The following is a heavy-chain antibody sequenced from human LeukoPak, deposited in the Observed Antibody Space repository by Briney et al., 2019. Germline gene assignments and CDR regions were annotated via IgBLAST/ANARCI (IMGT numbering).Heavy chain of an antibody. CDR3: SRDSLSSCGGDCYSGLDV. CDR1: GFTFSNYW. J-gene: IGHJ6*02. V-gene: IGHV3-74*01. D-gene: IGHD2-21*02. Sequence: GGSLRLSCAAFGFTFSNYWMHWVRQAPGEALMWVSRIKSDGSSTTYADSVKGRFTISRDNAKNTLYLQMNSLRAEDTAVYYCSRDSLSSCGGDCYSGLDVWGQGTTVTVSS. CDR2: IKSDGSST.